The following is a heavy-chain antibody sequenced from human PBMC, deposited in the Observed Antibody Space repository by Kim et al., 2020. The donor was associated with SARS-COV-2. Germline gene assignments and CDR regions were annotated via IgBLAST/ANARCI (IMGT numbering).Heavy chain of an antibody. CDR2: ISGGGGGAI. J-gene: IGHJ3*02. CDR3: VRWGYLSGKRCAFDI. D-gene: IGHD1-1*01. V-gene: IGHV3-48*02. Sequence: GGSLRLSCAASGYTFSSYAMNWVRQAPGKGLEWVAEISGGGGGAIQYADSVKGRFTISRDNAKNSLCLQMNSLRDEDTAMYYCVRWGYLSGKRCAFDIWG. CDR1: GYTFSSYA.